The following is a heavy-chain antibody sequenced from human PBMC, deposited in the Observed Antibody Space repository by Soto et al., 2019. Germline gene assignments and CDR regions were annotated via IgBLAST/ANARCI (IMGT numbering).Heavy chain of an antibody. CDR2: IYYSGST. CDR1: GGSISSSSYY. V-gene: IGHV4-39*01. CDR3: AYGDIVVVPAAMGSGGYYYYGMDV. D-gene: IGHD2-2*01. J-gene: IGHJ6*02. Sequence: PSETLSLTCTVSGGSISSSSYYWGWIRQPPGKGLEWIGSIYYSGSTYYNPSLKSRVTISVDTSKNQFSLKLSSVTAADTAVYYCAYGDIVVVPAAMGSGGYYYYGMDVWGQGTTVT.